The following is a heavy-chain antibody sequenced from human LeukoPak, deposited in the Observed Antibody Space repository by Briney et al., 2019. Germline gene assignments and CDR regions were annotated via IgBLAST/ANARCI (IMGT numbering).Heavy chain of an antibody. D-gene: IGHD2-15*01. V-gene: IGHV1-58*02. CDR2: IVVGSGDT. Sequence: GTSVKVSCKASGVTFSTSAMQWVRQARGQRLEWIGWIVVGSGDTKCAQKLQERVTITRDMSTSTAYMELSGLRSEDTAVYYCAAGGTVWTFDYWGQGTLVTVSS. J-gene: IGHJ4*02. CDR3: AAGGTVWTFDY. CDR1: GVTFSTSA.